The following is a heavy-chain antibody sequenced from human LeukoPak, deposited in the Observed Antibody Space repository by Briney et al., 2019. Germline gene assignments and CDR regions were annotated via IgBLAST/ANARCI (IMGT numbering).Heavy chain of an antibody. J-gene: IGHJ4*02. CDR1: GFTFSSYA. V-gene: IGHV3-23*01. Sequence: GGSLRLSCAASGFTFSSYAMSWVRQAPGKGLEWVSAISGSGGSTYYADSVKGRFTISRDNSKNTLYLQMNSLRAEDTAVYYCANAHLLEWLLNYWGQGTLVTVSS. CDR2: ISGSGGST. CDR3: ANAHLLEWLLNY. D-gene: IGHD3-3*01.